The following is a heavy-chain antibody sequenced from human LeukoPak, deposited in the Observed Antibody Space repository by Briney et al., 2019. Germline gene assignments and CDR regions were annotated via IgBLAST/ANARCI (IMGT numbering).Heavy chain of an antibody. CDR2: INHSGST. D-gene: IGHD6-6*01. J-gene: IGHJ4*02. CDR3: ARVGEVSSSSFFDY. V-gene: IGHV4-34*01. CDR1: GGSFSGYY. Sequence: PSETLSLTCAVYGGSFSGYYWSWIRQPPGKGLEWIGEINHSGSTNYNPSLKSRVTISVDTSKNQFSLKLSSVTAAATAVYYCARVGEVSSSSFFDYWGQGTLVTVSS.